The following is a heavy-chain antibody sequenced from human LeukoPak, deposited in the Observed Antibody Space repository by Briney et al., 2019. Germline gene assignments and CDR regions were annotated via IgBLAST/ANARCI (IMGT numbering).Heavy chain of an antibody. V-gene: IGHV3-73*01. CDR3: TGVAGEIS. CDR1: GFTFSGSA. Sequence: GGSLKLSCAASGFTFSGSAMHGVRQASGKGLEWVGRIRSKANSYATAYAASVKGRFTISRDDSKNTAYLQMNSLKTEDTAVYYCTGVAGEISWGQGTLVTVSS. CDR2: IRSKANSYAT. D-gene: IGHD3-3*01. J-gene: IGHJ4*02.